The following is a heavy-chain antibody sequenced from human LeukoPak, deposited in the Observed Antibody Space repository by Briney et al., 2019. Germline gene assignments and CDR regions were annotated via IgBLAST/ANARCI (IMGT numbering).Heavy chain of an antibody. CDR2: IYYSGST. J-gene: IGHJ4*02. CDR1: GGSISSYY. V-gene: IGHV4-59*08. D-gene: IGHD3-10*01. CDR3: ARQNYYGSGNDY. Sequence: SETLSLTCTVSGGSISSYYWSWIRQPPGKGLEWIGYIYYSGSTNYNPSLKSRVTISVDTSKNQFSLKLSSVTAADTAVYYCARQNYYGSGNDYWGQGILVTVSS.